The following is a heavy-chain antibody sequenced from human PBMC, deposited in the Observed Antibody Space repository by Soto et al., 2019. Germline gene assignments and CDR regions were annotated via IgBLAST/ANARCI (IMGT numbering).Heavy chain of an antibody. CDR1: GYTFTSYA. Sequence: ASVKVSCKASGYTFTSYAMHWVRQAPGQRLEWMGWINAGNGNTKYSQKFQGRVTITRDTSASTAYMELSSLRSEDTAVYYCARAGYCSGGSCYSGDYFDYWGQGTLVTVSS. CDR3: ARAGYCSGGSCYSGDYFDY. J-gene: IGHJ4*02. V-gene: IGHV1-3*01. D-gene: IGHD2-15*01. CDR2: INAGNGNT.